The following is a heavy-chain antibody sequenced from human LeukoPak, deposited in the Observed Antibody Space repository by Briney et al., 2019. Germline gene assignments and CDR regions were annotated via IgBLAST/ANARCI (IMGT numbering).Heavy chain of an antibody. D-gene: IGHD6-13*01. CDR1: GYSISSGYY. CDR2: IYHSGST. J-gene: IGHJ4*02. CDR3: ARLNSSSWYGEFDY. V-gene: IGHV4-38-2*02. Sequence: SETLSLTCTVSGYSISSGYYWGWIRQPPGKGLEWIGSIYHSGSTYYNPSLKSRVTISVDTSKNQFSLKLSSVTAADTAVYYCARLNSSSWYGEFDYWGQGTLVTVSS.